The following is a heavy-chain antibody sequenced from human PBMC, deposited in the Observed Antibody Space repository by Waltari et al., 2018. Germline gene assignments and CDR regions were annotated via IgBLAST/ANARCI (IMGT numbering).Heavy chain of an antibody. D-gene: IGHD6-19*01. J-gene: IGHJ4*02. CDR1: GGSINIYY. V-gene: IGHV4-59*08. CDR2: VYYTGNT. CDR3: ARGMSSVWYGPFDY. Sequence: QVQLQESGPGLVKPSETLSLTCTVSGGSINIYYWSWIRQPPVKGLEWIGYVYYTGNTIYNPSLESRVTLSADTSKNQVSLRLRSVTAADTAVYYCARGMSSVWYGPFDYWGQGTLVTVSS.